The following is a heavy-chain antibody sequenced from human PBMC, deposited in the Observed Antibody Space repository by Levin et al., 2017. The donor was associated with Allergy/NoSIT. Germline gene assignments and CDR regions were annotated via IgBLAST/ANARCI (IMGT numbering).Heavy chain of an antibody. CDR2: ISGSGSDT. CDR3: ARNARLPEN. Sequence: GGSLRLSCAASGFSFSDYYMTWIRQAPGKGLEWVSYISGSGSDTKYADSVKGRFTISRDNAKKSVFLQMNSLRAEDTAVYYCARNARLPENWGQGTLVTVSS. CDR1: GFSFSDYY. J-gene: IGHJ4*02. V-gene: IGHV3-11*03.